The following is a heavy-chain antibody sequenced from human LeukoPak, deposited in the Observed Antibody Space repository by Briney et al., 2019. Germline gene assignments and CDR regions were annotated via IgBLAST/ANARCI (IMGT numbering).Heavy chain of an antibody. J-gene: IGHJ4*02. V-gene: IGHV1-18*01. Sequence: ASVKVSCKASGYTFTSYGISWVRQAPGQGLEWMGWISAYNGNTNYAQKLQGRVTMTTDTSTSTAYMELRSLRSDDTAVYYCARDLGSLEQLVQDYWGQGTLVTVSS. CDR3: ARDLGSLEQLVQDY. D-gene: IGHD6-13*01. CDR1: GYTFTSYG. CDR2: ISAYNGNT.